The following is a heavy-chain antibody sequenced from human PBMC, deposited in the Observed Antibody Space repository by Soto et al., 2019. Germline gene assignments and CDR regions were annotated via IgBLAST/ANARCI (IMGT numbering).Heavy chain of an antibody. V-gene: IGHV4-61*01. J-gene: IGHJ5*02. D-gene: IGHD2-15*01. Sequence: PSETLSLTCTVSGGSVSSGSYYWSWIRQPPGKGLEWIGYIYYSGSTNYNPSLKSRVTISVDTSKNQFSLKLSSVTAADTAVYYCARAAIYCSGGSCEITFDPWGQGTLVTVSS. CDR3: ARAAIYCSGGSCEITFDP. CDR1: GGSVSSGSYY. CDR2: IYYSGST.